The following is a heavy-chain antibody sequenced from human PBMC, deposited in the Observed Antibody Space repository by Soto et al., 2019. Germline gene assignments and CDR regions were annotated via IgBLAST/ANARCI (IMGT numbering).Heavy chain of an antibody. CDR1: GFTFSSYA. CDR2: ISGSGGST. V-gene: IGHV3-23*01. CDR3: AKELPLYYFWSGKCAFDI. Sequence: EVQLLESGGGLVQPGGSLRLSCAASGFTFSSYAMSWVRQAPGKGLEWVSAISGSGGSTYYADSVKGRFTISRDNSKNTLYLQMNSLRAEDTAVYYCAKELPLYYFWSGKCAFDIWGQGTMVTVSS. D-gene: IGHD3-3*01. J-gene: IGHJ3*02.